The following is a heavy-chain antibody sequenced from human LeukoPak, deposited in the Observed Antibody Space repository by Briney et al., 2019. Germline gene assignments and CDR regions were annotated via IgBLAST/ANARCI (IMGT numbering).Heavy chain of an antibody. J-gene: IGHJ3*02. CDR1: GGSISSYY. CDR3: ARDASRGTWDAFDI. CDR2: IYYSGST. Sequence: SETLSLTCPVSGGSISSYYWSWIRQPPGKGLEWIGYIYYSGSTNYNPSLKSRVTISVDTSKNQFSLKLSSVTAADTAVYYCARDASRGTWDAFDIWGQGTMVTVSS. V-gene: IGHV4-59*01.